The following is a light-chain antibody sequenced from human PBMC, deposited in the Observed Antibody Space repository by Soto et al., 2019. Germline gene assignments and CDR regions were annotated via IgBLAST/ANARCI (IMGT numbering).Light chain of an antibody. Sequence: QPVLTQPPSASGTPGQRVTISCSGSSSNIGRNTVKWYRQLPGTAPKLLIGSSDQRPSGVPDRVSGSQSGTSASLAISGLQSEDEADYISAAWDDSLNAWAFGGGTKLTVL. CDR2: SSD. J-gene: IGLJ3*02. V-gene: IGLV1-44*01. CDR3: AAWDDSLNAWA. CDR1: SSNIGRNT.